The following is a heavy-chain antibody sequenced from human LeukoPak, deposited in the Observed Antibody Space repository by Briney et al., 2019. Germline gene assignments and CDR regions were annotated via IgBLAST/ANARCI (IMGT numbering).Heavy chain of an antibody. V-gene: IGHV3-9*01. D-gene: IGHD3-22*01. CDR2: ISWNSGSI. CDR3: AKDIYDSSGYPGVGYYGMDV. Sequence: GGSLRLSCAASGFTFDDYAMHWVRQAPGKGLKWVSGISWNSGSIGYADSVKGRFTISRDNAKNSLYLQMNSLRAEDTALYYCAKDIYDSSGYPGVGYYGMDVWGQGTTVTVSS. J-gene: IGHJ6*02. CDR1: GFTFDDYA.